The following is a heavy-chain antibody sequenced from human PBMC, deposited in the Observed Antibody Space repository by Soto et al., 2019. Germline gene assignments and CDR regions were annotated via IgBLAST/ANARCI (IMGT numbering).Heavy chain of an antibody. CDR2: IYHSGRT. D-gene: IGHD4-17*01. J-gene: IGHJ4*02. Sequence: QVQLQESGPGLVKPSGTLSLTCAVSSGSISSSNWWSWVRQPPGKGLEWIGEIYHSGRTNYNPSLKSRVSVSVDKSKTEFSRKLSSVSAADTAVYYCARAGPDDYGDYVPDYWGQGTLVSVSS. V-gene: IGHV4-4*02. CDR3: ARAGPDDYGDYVPDY. CDR1: SGSISSSNW.